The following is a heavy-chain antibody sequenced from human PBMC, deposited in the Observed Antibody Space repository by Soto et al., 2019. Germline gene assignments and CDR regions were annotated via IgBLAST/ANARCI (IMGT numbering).Heavy chain of an antibody. V-gene: IGHV3-23*01. D-gene: IGHD3-9*01. J-gene: IGHJ4*02. CDR2: ISGSGGST. Sequence: PGGSLRLSCAASGFTFSSYAMSWVRQAPGKGLEWVSAISGSGGSTYYADSVKGRFTISRDNSKNTLYLQMNSLRAEDTAVYYCAKGGRYFDWLLRTIDYWGQGTLVTVSS. CDR1: GFTFSSYA. CDR3: AKGGRYFDWLLRTIDY.